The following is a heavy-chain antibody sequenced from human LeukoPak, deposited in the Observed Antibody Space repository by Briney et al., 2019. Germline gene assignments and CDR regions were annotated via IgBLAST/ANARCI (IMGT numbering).Heavy chain of an antibody. Sequence: ASVKVSCKASGYTFTSYGISWVRQAPGQGLEWMGWISAYNGNTNYAQKFQGRVTMTRNTSISTAYMELSSLRSEDTAVYYCASGQLPAWGYWGQGTLVTVSS. V-gene: IGHV1-18*01. CDR2: ISAYNGNT. D-gene: IGHD2-2*01. CDR3: ASGQLPAWGY. CDR1: GYTFTSYG. J-gene: IGHJ4*02.